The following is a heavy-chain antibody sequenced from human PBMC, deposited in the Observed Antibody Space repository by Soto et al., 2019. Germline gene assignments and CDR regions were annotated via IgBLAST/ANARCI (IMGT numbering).Heavy chain of an antibody. CDR2: INTGNGNT. D-gene: IGHD1-26*01. J-gene: IGHJ6*02. CDR1: GYNFTTYA. CDR3: ARGELLYYYFYAMED. Sequence: QVQLVQSGAEVKKPGASVKVSCKASGYNFTTYAMLWVRQAPGQRPEWMGWINTGNGNTKYSPKFQGRVTITRDTYASTAYMELSRLKSEDTAVYYCARGELLYYYFYAMEDWGQGSTVTVSS. V-gene: IGHV1-3*04.